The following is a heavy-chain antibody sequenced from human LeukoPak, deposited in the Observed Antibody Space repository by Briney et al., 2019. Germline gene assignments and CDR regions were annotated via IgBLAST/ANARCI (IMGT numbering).Heavy chain of an antibody. Sequence: VASVKVSCKASGGTFSSYAISWVRQAPGQGLEWMGGIIPIFGTANYAQKFQGRVTITADESTSTAYMELSSLRSEDTAVYSCARYCSSTSCPISDWGQGTLVTVSS. CDR3: ARYCSSTSCPISD. CDR2: IIPIFGTA. CDR1: GGTFSSYA. J-gene: IGHJ4*02. D-gene: IGHD2-2*01. V-gene: IGHV1-69*13.